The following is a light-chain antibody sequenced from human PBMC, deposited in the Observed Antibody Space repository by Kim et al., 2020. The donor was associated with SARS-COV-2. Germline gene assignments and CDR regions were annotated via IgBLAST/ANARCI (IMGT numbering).Light chain of an antibody. CDR1: SSNIGSND. Sequence: QRVNISCSGSSSNIGSNDVYRYQQLPGTAPKLLIYRDNQRPSGVPDRVSGSKSGTSASLAISGLRSEDEADYYCAAWDDSLRGWVFGGGTQLTVL. V-gene: IGLV1-47*01. CDR3: AAWDDSLRGWV. J-gene: IGLJ3*02. CDR2: RDN.